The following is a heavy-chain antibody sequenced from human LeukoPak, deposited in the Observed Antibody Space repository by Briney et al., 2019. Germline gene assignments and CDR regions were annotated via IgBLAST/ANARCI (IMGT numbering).Heavy chain of an antibody. CDR2: INHSGSI. J-gene: IGHJ6*02. V-gene: IGHV4-34*01. D-gene: IGHD5-24*01. CDR3: ARVYRSRHGYNAFYYYYGMDV. Sequence: PSETLSLTCAVYGGSFSGYYWSWIRQPPGKGLEWIGEINHSGSINYNPSLKSRVTISVDTSKNQFSLKLSSVTAADTAVYYCARVYRSRHGYNAFYYYYGMDVWGQGTTVTVSS. CDR1: GGSFSGYY.